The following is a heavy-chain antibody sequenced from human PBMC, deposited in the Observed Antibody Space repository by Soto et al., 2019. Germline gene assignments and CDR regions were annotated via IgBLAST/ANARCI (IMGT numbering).Heavy chain of an antibody. CDR2: ISGSGGST. V-gene: IGHV3-23*01. J-gene: IGHJ6*02. D-gene: IGHD3-3*01. CDR3: AKEVPYYDFWSGYSNGMDV. CDR1: GFTFSSYV. Sequence: GGSLRLSCAASGFTFSSYVMSWVRQAPGKGLEWVSAISGSGGSTYYADSVKGRFTISRDNSKNTLYLQMNSLRAEDTAVYYCAKEVPYYDFWSGYSNGMDVWGQGNTVTVSS.